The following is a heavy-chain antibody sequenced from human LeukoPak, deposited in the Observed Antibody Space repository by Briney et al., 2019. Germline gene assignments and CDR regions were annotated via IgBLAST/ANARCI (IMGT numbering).Heavy chain of an antibody. J-gene: IGHJ4*02. CDR2: INHSGST. Sequence: SETLSLTCAVYGGSFSGYYLSWIRQPPGKGLEWIGEINHSGSTNYNPSLKSRVPISVDTSKTQFPLKLSSVTAADTAVYYCASTKMGAGDYWGQGTLVTVSS. CDR1: GGSFSGYY. CDR3: ASTKMGAGDY. D-gene: IGHD3-16*01. V-gene: IGHV4-34*01.